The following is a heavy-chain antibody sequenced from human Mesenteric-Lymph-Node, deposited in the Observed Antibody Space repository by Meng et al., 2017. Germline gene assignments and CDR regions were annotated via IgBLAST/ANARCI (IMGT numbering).Heavy chain of an antibody. D-gene: IGHD6-19*01. J-gene: IGHJ5*02. CDR3: ARLAVAGYNWFDP. CDR2: ISAYNGNT. Sequence: QVQMVKRGAEGKRPGAAVKGSCKAAGYTFTSYGISWVRKAPGQGLEWMGWISAYNGNTNYAQKLQGRVTLPTAPSPSPASMALRRLRSADPAVYSCARLAVAGYNWFDPWGQGTLVTVSS. CDR1: GYTFTSYG. V-gene: IGHV1-18*01.